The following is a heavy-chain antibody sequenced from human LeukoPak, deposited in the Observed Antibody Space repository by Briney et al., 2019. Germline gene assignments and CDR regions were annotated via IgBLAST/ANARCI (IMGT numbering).Heavy chain of an antibody. D-gene: IGHD1-26*01. CDR1: GGSITTTNW. CDR2: VHLSGAT. J-gene: IGHJ4*02. Sequence: SETLSLTCAVSGGSITTTNWWSWVRQPPGKGLEWIGEVHLSGATNYNPSLESRVSMSIDKSKNHLTLEVTSVTAADTAIYYCTRESGAFSPFGFWGQGTLLTVSS. V-gene: IGHV4-4*02. CDR3: TRESGAFSPFGF.